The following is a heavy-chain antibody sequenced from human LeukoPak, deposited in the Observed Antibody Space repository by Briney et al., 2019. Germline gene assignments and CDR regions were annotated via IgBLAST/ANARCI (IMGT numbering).Heavy chain of an antibody. D-gene: IGHD3-22*01. V-gene: IGHV3-7*03. J-gene: IGHJ4*02. Sequence: GGSLRLSCAASGFTFSRHWMSWVRQAPGKGLEWVANLKQDGNEIHYVDSVKGRFTISRDNAKNSLYLQMDSLRAEDTAVYYCAKYSSGYPYYFDYWGQGTLVTVSS. CDR2: LKQDGNEI. CDR1: GFTFSRHW. CDR3: AKYSSGYPYYFDY.